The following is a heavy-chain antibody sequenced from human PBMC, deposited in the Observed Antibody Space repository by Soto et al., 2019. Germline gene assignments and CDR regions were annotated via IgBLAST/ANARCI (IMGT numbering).Heavy chain of an antibody. V-gene: IGHV3-72*01. CDR1: GFTFSDHY. CDR2: TRNKANSYTT. CDR3: AREGYGSGSYSQDYYYYYGMDV. Sequence: PGGSLRLSCAASGFTFSDHYMDWVRQAPGKGLEWVGRTRNKANSYTTEYAASVKGRFTISRDDSKNSLYLQMNSLKTEDTAVYYCAREGYGSGSYSQDYYYYYGMDVWGQGTTVTVSS. D-gene: IGHD3-10*01. J-gene: IGHJ6*02.